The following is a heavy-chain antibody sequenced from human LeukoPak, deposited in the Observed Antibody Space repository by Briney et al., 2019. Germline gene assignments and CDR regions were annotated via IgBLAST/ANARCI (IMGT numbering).Heavy chain of an antibody. Sequence: GGSLRLSCAASGFTFSSYWMSWVRQAPGKGLEWVANIKQDGSEKYYVDSVKGRFTISRDNAKNSLYLQMNSLRAEDTAVYYRARGRHIVGARISGYFDYWGQGTLVTVSS. V-gene: IGHV3-7*01. CDR3: ARGRHIVGARISGYFDY. J-gene: IGHJ4*02. CDR1: GFTFSSYW. CDR2: IKQDGSEK. D-gene: IGHD1-26*01.